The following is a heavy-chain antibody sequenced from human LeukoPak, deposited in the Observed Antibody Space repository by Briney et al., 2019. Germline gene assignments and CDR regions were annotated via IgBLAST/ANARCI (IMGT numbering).Heavy chain of an antibody. Sequence: PSETLSLTCTVSGGSISSYYWSWIRQPPGKGLEWIGYIYYSGSTNYNPSLKSRVTISVDTSKNQFSLKLSSVTAADTAVYYCARSIAARRPPDYWGQGTLVTVSS. CDR1: GGSISSYY. J-gene: IGHJ4*02. V-gene: IGHV4-59*01. D-gene: IGHD6-6*01. CDR2: IYYSGST. CDR3: ARSIAARRPPDY.